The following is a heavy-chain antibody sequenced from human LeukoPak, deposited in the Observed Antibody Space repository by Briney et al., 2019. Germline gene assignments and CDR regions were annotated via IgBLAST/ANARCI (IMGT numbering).Heavy chain of an antibody. V-gene: IGHV1-18*01. Sequence: ASVKVSCKASGYTFTSYGISWVRQAPGQGLEWMGWISAYNGNTNYAQKLQGRVTMTTDTSTSTAYMELRSLRSDDTAVYYCARDAAVIIYYYGMDVWGQGTTVTVSS. CDR2: ISAYNGNT. CDR1: GYTFTSYG. D-gene: IGHD3-3*01. CDR3: ARDAAVIIYYYGMDV. J-gene: IGHJ6*02.